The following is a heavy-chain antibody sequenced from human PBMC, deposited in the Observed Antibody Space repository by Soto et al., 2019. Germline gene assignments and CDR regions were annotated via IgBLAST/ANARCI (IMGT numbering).Heavy chain of an antibody. J-gene: IGHJ3*02. V-gene: IGHV3-74*01. Sequence: GGSLRLSCAASGFTFSSYWMHWVRQAPGKGLVWVSRINSDGSSTSYADSVKGRFTISRDNAKNTLYLQMNSLRAEDTAGYYCAREAINWGYAVDIWGQGTMVTVSS. CDR2: INSDGSST. CDR1: GFTFSSYW. CDR3: AREAINWGYAVDI. D-gene: IGHD7-27*01.